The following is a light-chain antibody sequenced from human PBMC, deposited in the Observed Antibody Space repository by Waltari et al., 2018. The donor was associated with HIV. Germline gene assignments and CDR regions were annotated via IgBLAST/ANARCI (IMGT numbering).Light chain of an antibody. V-gene: IGLV1-44*01. CDR1: SSNVGRNS. Sequence: QSVLTQPPSASGTPGQRVTISCSGSSSNVGRNSVSWYRQFPGTAPKLLIHKTNQRPSGVPVRFAGSKSGTSASLAISGLQSDDESVYYCAAWDDSLNGPLFGGGTQLTVL. CDR2: KTN. CDR3: AAWDDSLNGPL. J-gene: IGLJ2*01.